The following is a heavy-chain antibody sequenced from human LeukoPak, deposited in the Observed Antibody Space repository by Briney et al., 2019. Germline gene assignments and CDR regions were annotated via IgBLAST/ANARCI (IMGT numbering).Heavy chain of an antibody. CDR1: GFTFSGYG. CDR3: ARGIYSGYHYFDY. V-gene: IGHV3-33*01. J-gene: IGHJ4*02. Sequence: PGRSLRLSCAASGFTFSGYGMHWVRQPPGKGLEWVAVIWSDGSNKYYEDSVKGRFTISRDNSKNTLYLQMNSLRAEDTAVYYCARGIYSGYHYFDYWGQGTLVTASS. D-gene: IGHD5-12*01. CDR2: IWSDGSNK.